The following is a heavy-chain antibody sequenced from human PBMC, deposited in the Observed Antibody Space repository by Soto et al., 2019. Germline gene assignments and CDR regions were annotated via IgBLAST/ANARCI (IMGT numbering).Heavy chain of an antibody. CDR1: GFTFSSYA. CDR2: ISYDGSNK. V-gene: IGHV3-30-3*01. D-gene: IGHD3-22*01. Sequence: QVQLVESGGGVVQPGRSLRLSCAASGFTFSSYAMHWVRQAPGKGLEWVAVISYDGSNKYYADSVKGRFTISRDNSKNTLYLQMNSLSAEDTAVYYCARDARGYYYDSSGYFDPWGQGTLVTVSS. CDR3: ARDARGYYYDSSGYFDP. J-gene: IGHJ5*02.